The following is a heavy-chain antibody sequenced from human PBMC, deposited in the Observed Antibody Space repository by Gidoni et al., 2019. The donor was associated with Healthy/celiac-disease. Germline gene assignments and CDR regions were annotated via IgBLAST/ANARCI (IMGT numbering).Heavy chain of an antibody. CDR2: ISGSGGST. J-gene: IGHJ4*02. CDR3: VIVATRPTFDY. Sequence: EVQLLEPGGGLVQPGGSLRLSCAASGFTFSSYFIGWVRQAPGKGLEWVSAISGSGGSTDYADSVKGRFTISRDNSKNTLYLQMNSMRAEDTAVYYCVIVATRPTFDYWGQGTLVTVSS. D-gene: IGHD5-12*01. V-gene: IGHV3-23*01. CDR1: GFTFSSYF.